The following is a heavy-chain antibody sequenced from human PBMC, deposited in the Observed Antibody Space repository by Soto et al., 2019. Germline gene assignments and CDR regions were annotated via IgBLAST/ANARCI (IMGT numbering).Heavy chain of an antibody. CDR3: AKLYDFWSGHGALRYFDY. Sequence: PGGSLRLSCAASGFTFSSYAMSWVRQAPGKGLEWVSAISGSGGSTYYADSVKGRFTISRDNSKNTLYLQMNSLRAEDTAVYYCAKLYDFWSGHGALRYFDYWGQATLVTVSS. D-gene: IGHD3-3*01. CDR2: ISGSGGST. J-gene: IGHJ4*02. CDR1: GFTFSSYA. V-gene: IGHV3-23*01.